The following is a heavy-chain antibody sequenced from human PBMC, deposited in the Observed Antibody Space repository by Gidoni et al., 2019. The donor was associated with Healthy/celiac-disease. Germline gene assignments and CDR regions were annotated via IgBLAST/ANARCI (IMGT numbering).Heavy chain of an antibody. D-gene: IGHD1-26*01. CDR2: IYYSGRT. CDR3: ARHWEPPPNWFDP. J-gene: IGHJ5*02. V-gene: IGHV4-39*01. CDR1: GGSISSSSYY. Sequence: QLQLQESGPGLVKPSETLSLTCTVSGGSISSSSYYWGWIRQPPGKGLEWIGSIYYSGRTYYNPSLKSRVTISVDTSKNQFSLKLSSVTAADTAVYYCARHWEPPPNWFDPWGQGTLVTVSS.